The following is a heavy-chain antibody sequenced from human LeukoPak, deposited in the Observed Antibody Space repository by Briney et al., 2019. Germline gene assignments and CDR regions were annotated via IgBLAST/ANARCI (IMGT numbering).Heavy chain of an antibody. CDR3: ARNGGQYDYVWGSYPDY. V-gene: IGHV3-66*01. Sequence: GGSLRLSCAASGLTVSSNYMSWVRQAPGKGLEWVSVIYSGGSTYYADSVKGRFTISRDNSKNTLYLQMGSLRAEDTAVYYCARNGGQYDYVWGSYPDYWGQGTLVTVSS. J-gene: IGHJ4*02. CDR2: IYSGGST. CDR1: GLTVSSNY. D-gene: IGHD3-16*02.